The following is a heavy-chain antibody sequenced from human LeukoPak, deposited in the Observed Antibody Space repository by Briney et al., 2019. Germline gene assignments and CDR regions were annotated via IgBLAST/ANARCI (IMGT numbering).Heavy chain of an antibody. D-gene: IGHD6-19*01. Sequence: ASVKVSCKASGYTLTGYYMHWVRQPPGQGLEWMGWINPNSGGTNYAQKFQGRVTMTRDTSISTAYMELSRLRSDDTAVYYCARDPGIAVAGKYLQHWGQGTLVTVSS. CDR3: ARDPGIAVAGKYLQH. J-gene: IGHJ1*01. CDR2: INPNSGGT. CDR1: GYTLTGYY. V-gene: IGHV1-2*02.